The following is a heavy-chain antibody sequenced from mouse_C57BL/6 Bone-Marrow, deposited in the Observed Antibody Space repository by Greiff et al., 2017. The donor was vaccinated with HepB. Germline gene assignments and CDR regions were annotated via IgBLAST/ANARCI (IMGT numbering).Heavy chain of an antibody. J-gene: IGHJ4*01. D-gene: IGHD1-1*01. CDR1: GYTFTGYW. CDR2: ILPGSGST. Sequence: QVQLQQSGAELMKPGASVKLSCKATGYTFTGYWIEWVKQRPGHGLEWIGEILPGSGSTNYNEKFKGKATFTADTSSNTAYMQLSSLTTEDSAIYYCAREVRNYYGSSYVRAMDYWGQGTSVTVSS. CDR3: AREVRNYYGSSYVRAMDY. V-gene: IGHV1-9*01.